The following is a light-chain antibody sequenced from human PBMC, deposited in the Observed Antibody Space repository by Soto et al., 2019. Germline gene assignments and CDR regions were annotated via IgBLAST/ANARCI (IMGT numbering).Light chain of an antibody. CDR2: EVS. Sequence: QSALTQPASVSGSPGQSIAISCTGTSSDVGAYDFVSWYQQHPDKAPKLMIYEVSNRPSGVSDRLSGSKSVNTATLTISGLQAEDEADYYCSSYTTSSTRVFGTGTKVTV. CDR1: SSDVGAYDF. V-gene: IGLV2-14*03. CDR3: SSYTTSSTRV. J-gene: IGLJ1*01.